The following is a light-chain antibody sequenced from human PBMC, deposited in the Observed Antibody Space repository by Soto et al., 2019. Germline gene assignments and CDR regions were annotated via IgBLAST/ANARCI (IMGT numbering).Light chain of an antibody. CDR2: AAS. Sequence: DIQMTQSPSSLSASVGDRVTITCRASQSISSYLNWYQQKPGRAPKLLIYAASSLQSGVPSRFSGSGSETDSTLTVSSLQPEDFATYYCQQSYSTPSTFGQGTKVEIK. CDR1: QSISSY. V-gene: IGKV1-39*01. J-gene: IGKJ1*01. CDR3: QQSYSTPST.